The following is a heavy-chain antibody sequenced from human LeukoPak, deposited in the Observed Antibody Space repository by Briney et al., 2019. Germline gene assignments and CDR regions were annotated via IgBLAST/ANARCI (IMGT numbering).Heavy chain of an antibody. CDR3: ARASSADTGRGLDY. CDR1: GGSISSFY. Sequence: PSETLSLTCTVSGGSISSFYWSWIRQPAGKGLEWIGRIYTSGSTNYNPSLKSRVTMSVDTSKNQISLRLSSVTVTDTAMYYCARASSADTGRGLDYWGQGTLVSVSS. CDR2: IYTSGST. V-gene: IGHV4-4*07. D-gene: IGHD6-19*01. J-gene: IGHJ4*02.